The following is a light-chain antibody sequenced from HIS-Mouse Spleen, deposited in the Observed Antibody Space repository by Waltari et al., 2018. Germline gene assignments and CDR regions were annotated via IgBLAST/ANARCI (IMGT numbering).Light chain of an antibody. CDR2: GAS. J-gene: IGKJ4*01. Sequence: EIVMTQSPATLSVSPGERATLSCRASQSVSSNLAWYQQKPGQAPRLLIYGASIRATGIPARFSGSGSGTEFTLTISILQSEDFAVYYCQQYNNWPPLTFGGGTKVK. CDR3: QQYNNWPPLT. CDR1: QSVSSN. V-gene: IGKV3D-15*03.